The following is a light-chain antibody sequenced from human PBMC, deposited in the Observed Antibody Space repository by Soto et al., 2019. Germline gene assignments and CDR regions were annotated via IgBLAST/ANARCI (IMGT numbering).Light chain of an antibody. V-gene: IGKV1-33*01. Sequence: DIQMTQSPSSLSASVGDRVTIVCQSSHDVSRNLNWFQQKPGEAPKLLIYDASNLERGVPSRFSASGSGTDFTFTISSLQPEDVATYYCQQYNSMLSFGGGTEIELK. CDR3: QQYNSMLS. CDR1: HDVSRN. J-gene: IGKJ4*01. CDR2: DAS.